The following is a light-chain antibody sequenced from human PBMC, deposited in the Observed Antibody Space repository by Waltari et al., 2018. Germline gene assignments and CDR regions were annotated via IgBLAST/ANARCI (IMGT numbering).Light chain of an antibody. CDR1: QAISNY. J-gene: IGKJ1*01. CDR2: AAS. V-gene: IGKV1-27*01. CDR3: QKYNGAPWT. Sequence: DIQMTQSPSSLSASVGDRVTITCRASQAISNYLAWYQQKPGKVPKLLIYAASTLQSVVPSRFSGSASGTDCTLTISSLQPEDVATYYCQKYNGAPWTFGQGTKVEIK.